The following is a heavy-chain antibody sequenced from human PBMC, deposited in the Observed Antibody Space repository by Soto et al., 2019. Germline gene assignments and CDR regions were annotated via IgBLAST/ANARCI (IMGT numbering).Heavy chain of an antibody. V-gene: IGHV2-26*01. CDR3: ARTRGSAVDSNFDY. CDR2: IFSNDEK. CDR1: GFSLSNARMG. J-gene: IGHJ4*02. Sequence: SGPTLVNPTETLTLTCTVSGFSLSNARMGVSWIRQPPGKALEWLAHIFSNDEKSYSTSLKSRLTISKDTSKSQVVLTMTNMDPVDTATYYCARTRGSAVDSNFDYCGQGTLVTVSS. D-gene: IGHD6-19*01.